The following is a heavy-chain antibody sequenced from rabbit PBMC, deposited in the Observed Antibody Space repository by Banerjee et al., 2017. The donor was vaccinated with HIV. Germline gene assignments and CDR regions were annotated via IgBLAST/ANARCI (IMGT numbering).Heavy chain of an antibody. V-gene: IGHV1S40*01. CDR1: GFSLSNKYV. Sequence: QSLQESGGGLFQPGGSLALTCKASGFSLSNKYVMCWVRQAPGKGLEWIACINTSTGNNVYAIWAKGRFTISKTSSTTVTLQMTSLTAADTATYFCAREAYTYGDAGYAYGDGMDLRGQGTLVTVS. CDR2: INTSTGNN. J-gene: IGHJ3*01. D-gene: IGHD6-1*01. CDR3: AREAYTYGDAGYAYGDGMDL.